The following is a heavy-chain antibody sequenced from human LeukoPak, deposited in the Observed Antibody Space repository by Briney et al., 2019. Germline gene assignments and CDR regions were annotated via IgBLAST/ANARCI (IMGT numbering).Heavy chain of an antibody. D-gene: IGHD5-18*01. V-gene: IGHV3-7*01. J-gene: IGHJ4*02. CDR3: ARADLDTGTWGFDY. Sequence: GGSLRLSCAVSGFTFSRYWMSWVRQASGKGLEWVANIMEDGSEQYYVDSVKGRFTISRDNAKNSPYLQMSSLRAEDTAVYYCARADLDTGTWGFDYWGQGTLVTVSS. CDR2: IMEDGSEQ. CDR1: GFTFSRYW.